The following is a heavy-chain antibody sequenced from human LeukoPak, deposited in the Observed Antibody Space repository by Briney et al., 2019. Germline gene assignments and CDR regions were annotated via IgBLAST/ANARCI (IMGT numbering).Heavy chain of an antibody. CDR2: INQDGSEK. Sequence: GGSLRLSCAASGFTFRSSWMTWVRPPPGKGLEWVANINQDGSEKYYVDSVRGRFTISRDNARNSLYLQMHSLRAEDTAVFYCTGHYGMNVWGQGTTVTVSS. V-gene: IGHV3-7*01. J-gene: IGHJ6*02. CDR1: GFTFRSSW. CDR3: TGHYGMNV.